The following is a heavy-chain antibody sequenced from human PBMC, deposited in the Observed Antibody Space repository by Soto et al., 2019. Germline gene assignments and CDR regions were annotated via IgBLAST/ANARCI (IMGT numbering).Heavy chain of an antibody. J-gene: IGHJ4*02. CDR1: GFTFSNAW. CDR2: IKTKTDGGTA. D-gene: IGHD6-13*01. V-gene: IGHV3-15*07. CDR3: NTDRGYSGSWTFDY. Sequence: EVPLVESGGGLVKPGGSLRLSCAASGFTFSNAWKKWVRQAPGKGLGWVGRIKTKTDGGTADYAAPVKGRFTISRDDSKNTQYLQMNSLKTEDTAVYYRNTDRGYSGSWTFDYWGQGTLVTVSS.